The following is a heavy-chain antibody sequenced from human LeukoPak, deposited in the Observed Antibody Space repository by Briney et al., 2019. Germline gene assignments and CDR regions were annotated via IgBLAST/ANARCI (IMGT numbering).Heavy chain of an antibody. V-gene: IGHV1-69*04. CDR2: IIPILGIA. CDR1: GGTFSSYA. J-gene: IGHJ5*02. CDR3: ARVRYFDWLLSNWFDP. Sequence: GASVKVSCKASGGTFSSYAISWVRQAPGQGLEWMGRIIPILGIANYAQKFQGRVTIAADKSTSTAYMELSSLRSEDTAVYYCARVRYFDWLLSNWFDPWGQGTLVTVSS. D-gene: IGHD3-9*01.